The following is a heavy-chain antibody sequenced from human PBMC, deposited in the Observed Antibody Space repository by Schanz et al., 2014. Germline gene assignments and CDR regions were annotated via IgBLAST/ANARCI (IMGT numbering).Heavy chain of an antibody. V-gene: IGHV3-23*01. CDR3: ARKLVATIGGYYDN. Sequence: EVQLLESGGGLVQPGGSLRLSCAASGFTFSSYAMTWVRQARGKGLEWVSAMNESHGTIYYADSVRGRFTISRDNAENTRFLQMNSLRAEDTAVFYGARKLVATIGGYYDNWGQGTLVIVSS. CDR2: MNESHGTI. J-gene: IGHJ4*02. CDR1: GFTFSSYA. D-gene: IGHD5-12*01.